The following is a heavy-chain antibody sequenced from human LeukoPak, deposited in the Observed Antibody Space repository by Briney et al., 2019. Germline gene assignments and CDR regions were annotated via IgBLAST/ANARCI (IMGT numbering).Heavy chain of an antibody. D-gene: IGHD1-1*01. CDR2: INHSGST. CDR3: ARERVTVGLGYYYFDY. CDR1: GGSFSGYY. V-gene: IGHV4-34*01. Sequence: SETLSLTCAVSGGSFSGYYWSWIRQPPGKGLEWIGEINHSGSTNYNPSLKSRVTMSVDTSKNQFSLKLSSVTAADTAVYYCARERVTVGLGYYYFDYWGQGTLVTVSS. J-gene: IGHJ4*02.